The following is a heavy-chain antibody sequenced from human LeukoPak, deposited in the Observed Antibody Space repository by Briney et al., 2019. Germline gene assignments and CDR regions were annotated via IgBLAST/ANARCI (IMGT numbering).Heavy chain of an antibody. CDR3: AREDYYGSGNYYRGWFDP. J-gene: IGHJ5*02. CDR1: GYTFTSYT. Sequence: ASVKVSCTASGYTFTSYTMNWVRQAPGQGLEWMGWINTNTGNPTYAQGFTGRFVFSLDTSVSTTYLQISSLKAEDTAMYYCAREDYYGSGNYYRGWFDPWGQGTLVTVSS. D-gene: IGHD3-10*01. V-gene: IGHV7-4-1*02. CDR2: INTNTGNP.